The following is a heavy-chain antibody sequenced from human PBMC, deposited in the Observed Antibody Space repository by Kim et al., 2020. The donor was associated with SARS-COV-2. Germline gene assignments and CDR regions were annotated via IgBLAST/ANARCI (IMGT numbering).Heavy chain of an antibody. CDR1: GFIFSSYS. Sequence: GGSLRLSCVASGFIFSSYSMNWVRQAPGKGLEWVSYISSSGTSIYYADSVKGRFSISRDNAKNSLYLQMNSLRDEDTAVYYCARGPLGSNSVGTGYFDYWGQGTLVTVSS. CDR2: ISSSGTSI. J-gene: IGHJ4*02. V-gene: IGHV3-48*02. CDR3: ARGPLGSNSVGTGYFDY. D-gene: IGHD1-26*01.